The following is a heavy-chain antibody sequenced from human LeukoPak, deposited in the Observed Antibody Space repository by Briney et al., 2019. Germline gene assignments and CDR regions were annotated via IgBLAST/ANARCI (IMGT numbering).Heavy chain of an antibody. V-gene: IGHV1-3*01. CDR2: INAGNGNT. CDR3: AREHDFLAYYSFDY. J-gene: IGHJ4*02. D-gene: IGHD3-9*01. Sequence: GASVKVSCKASGYIFTTYSIFWVRQAPGQGLEFMGWINAGNGNTQYSQNFQGRITITRDTSANTAYVELSSLRSEDTAVYYCAREHDFLAYYSFDYWGQGTLVTVSS. CDR1: GYIFTTYS.